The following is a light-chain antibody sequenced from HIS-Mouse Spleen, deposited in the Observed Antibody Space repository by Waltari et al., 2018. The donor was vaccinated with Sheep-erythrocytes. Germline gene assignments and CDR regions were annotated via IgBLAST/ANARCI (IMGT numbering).Light chain of an antibody. J-gene: IGLJ3*02. CDR2: SNN. Sequence: QSVLTQPPSASGTPGQRVTISCYGSSSNIGSNTVTWYQQLPGTAPKLPIYSNNQRPSGVPDRFSGSKSGTSASLAISGLQSEDEADYYCAAWDDSLNGPVFGGGTKLTVL. V-gene: IGLV1-44*01. CDR1: SSNIGSNT. CDR3: AAWDDSLNGPV.